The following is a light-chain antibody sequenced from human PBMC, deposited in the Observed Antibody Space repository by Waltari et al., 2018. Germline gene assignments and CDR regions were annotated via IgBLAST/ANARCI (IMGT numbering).Light chain of an antibody. CDR3: CSYAGSSPHVV. J-gene: IGLJ2*01. V-gene: IGLV2-23*01. CDR2: EDT. Sequence: QSALTQPASVSGSPGQSITISCTGTSSDVGRYNLVSWSQQHPGKAPKLMIYEDTKRPSGVSDRFSGSKSGNTASLTISGLQAEDEADYYCCSYAGSSPHVVFGGGTKLTVL. CDR1: SSDVGRYNL.